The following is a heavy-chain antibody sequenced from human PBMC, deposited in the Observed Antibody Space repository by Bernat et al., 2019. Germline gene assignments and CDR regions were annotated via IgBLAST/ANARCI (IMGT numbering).Heavy chain of an antibody. Sequence: QVQLQQWGAGLLKPSETLSLTCAVYGGSFSGYYWSWIRQPPGKGLEWTGEINHSGSTNYNPSLKSRVTISVDTSKNQFTLKLSSVTAAATAVYYCARGYSSTPFDYWGQGTLVTVSS. J-gene: IGHJ4*02. CDR1: GGSFSGYY. D-gene: IGHD6-13*01. CDR2: INHSGST. CDR3: ARGYSSTPFDY. V-gene: IGHV4-34*01.